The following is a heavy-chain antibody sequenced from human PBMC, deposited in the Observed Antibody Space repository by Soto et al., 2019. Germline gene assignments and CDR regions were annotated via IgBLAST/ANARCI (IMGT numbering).Heavy chain of an antibody. J-gene: IGHJ4*02. CDR1: GYTFTSYG. Sequence: ASVKVSCKASGYTFTSYGISWVRQAPGQGLEWMGWISAYNGNTNHAQRLQGRVTMTTDTSTSTAYMELRSLRSDDTAVYYCARDSSPYGDYVGFDYWGQGTLVTVSS. D-gene: IGHD4-17*01. V-gene: IGHV1-18*01. CDR3: ARDSSPYGDYVGFDY. CDR2: ISAYNGNT.